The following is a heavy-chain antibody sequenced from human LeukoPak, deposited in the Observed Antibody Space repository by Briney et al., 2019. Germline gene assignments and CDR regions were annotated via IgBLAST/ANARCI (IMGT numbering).Heavy chain of an antibody. D-gene: IGHD6-13*01. J-gene: IGHJ4*02. V-gene: IGHV6-1*01. CDR2: TYYRSKWYN. CDR3: ARSFMAAAGTMLDY. CDR1: GDSVSSNSAA. Sequence: SQTLSLTCAISGDSVSSNSAAWNWIRQSPSRGLEWLGRTYYRSKWYNDYAVSVKSRIIINPDTSKNQFFLQLNSVTPEDTAIYYCARSFMAAAGTMLDYWGQGTLVTVSS.